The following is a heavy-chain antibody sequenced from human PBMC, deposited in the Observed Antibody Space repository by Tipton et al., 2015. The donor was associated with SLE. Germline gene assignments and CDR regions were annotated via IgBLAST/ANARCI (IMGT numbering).Heavy chain of an antibody. CDR2: IYYSGST. Sequence: TLSLTCTVSGGSISSYYWSWIRQPPGKGLEWIGYIYYSGSTNYSPSLKSRVTISVDTSKNQFSLKLSSVTAADTAVYYCARGGYLYSGGFDSWGQGTLVPVSS. D-gene: IGHD1-26*01. J-gene: IGHJ4*02. CDR1: GGSISSYY. CDR3: ARGGYLYSGGFDS. V-gene: IGHV4-59*01.